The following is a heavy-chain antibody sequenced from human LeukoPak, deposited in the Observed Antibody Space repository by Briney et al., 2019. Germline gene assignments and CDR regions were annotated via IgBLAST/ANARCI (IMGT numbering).Heavy chain of an antibody. CDR1: GYTFTSYD. CDR3: ARQTTFDYYMDV. D-gene: IGHD2/OR15-2a*01. CDR2: ISAYNGNT. V-gene: IGHV1-18*01. Sequence: ASVKVSCKASGYTFTSYDISWVRQAPGQGLEWMGWISAYNGNTNYAQKLQGRVTMTRNTSTSTAYMELRSLRSDDTAVYYCARQTTFDYYMDVWGKGTTVTVSS. J-gene: IGHJ6*03.